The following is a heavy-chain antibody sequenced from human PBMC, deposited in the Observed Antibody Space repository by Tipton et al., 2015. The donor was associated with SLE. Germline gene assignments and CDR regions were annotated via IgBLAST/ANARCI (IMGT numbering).Heavy chain of an antibody. D-gene: IGHD3-10*01. CDR1: GFTVSSNY. Sequence: SLRLSCAASGFTVSSNYMSWVRQAPGKGLEWVSVIYSGGSTYYADSGKGRFTISRDNSKNTLYLQMNSLRAEETAVYYCARAMVRGEWYFDYWGQGTLVTVSS. CDR2: IYSGGST. V-gene: IGHV3-53*01. J-gene: IGHJ4*02. CDR3: ARAMVRGEWYFDY.